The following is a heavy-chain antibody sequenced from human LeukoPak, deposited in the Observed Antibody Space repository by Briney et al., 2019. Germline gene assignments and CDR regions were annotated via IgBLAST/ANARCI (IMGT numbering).Heavy chain of an antibody. CDR1: RFTFSSYG. J-gene: IGHJ4*02. V-gene: IGHV3-30*02. CDR3: AKDRTVTTTPYYFDY. Sequence: GGSLRLSCAASRFTFSSYGMHWVRQAPGKGLEWVAFIRYDGSNKYYADSVKGRFTISRDNSKNTLYLQMNSLRAEDTAVYYCAKDRTVTTTPYYFDYWGQGTLVTVSS. CDR2: IRYDGSNK. D-gene: IGHD4-17*01.